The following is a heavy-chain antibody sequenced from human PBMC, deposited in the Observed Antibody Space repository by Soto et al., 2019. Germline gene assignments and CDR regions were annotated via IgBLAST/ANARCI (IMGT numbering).Heavy chain of an antibody. V-gene: IGHV3-7*01. J-gene: IGHJ3*02. CDR3: AREGRLLGAFDI. Sequence: EVQLVESGGGLVQPGGSLRLSCAASGFTFSGYWMAWGRQAPGKGLEWVANIHPDGSGRYYVDSVKGRFTISRDHAQNSLYLQMNSLRAEDTSLYYCAREGRLLGAFDIWGQGTVVTVSS. CDR2: IHPDGSGR. D-gene: IGHD3-16*01. CDR1: GFTFSGYW.